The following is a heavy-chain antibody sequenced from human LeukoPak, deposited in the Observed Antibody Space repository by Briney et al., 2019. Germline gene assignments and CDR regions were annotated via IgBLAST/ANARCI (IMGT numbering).Heavy chain of an antibody. J-gene: IGHJ3*02. V-gene: IGHV3-9*01. CDR2: ISWNSGSI. CDR1: GFTFDDYA. CDR3: AKDKFWGSSGTRAFDI. Sequence: PGRSLRLSCAASGFTFDDYAMHWVRQAPGKGLEWVSGISWNSGSIGYADSVKGRFTISRDNAKNSLYLQMNSLRAEDTALYYCAKDKFWGSSGTRAFDIWGQGTMVTVSS. D-gene: IGHD6-13*01.